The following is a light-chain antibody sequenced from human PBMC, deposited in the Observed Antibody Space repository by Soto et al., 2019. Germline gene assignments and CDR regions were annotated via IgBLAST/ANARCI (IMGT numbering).Light chain of an antibody. J-gene: IGLJ1*01. CDR1: SSDVGGFEY. V-gene: IGLV2-14*01. Sequence: ALGQPASVSGSPGQSITISCTGTSSDVGGFEYVSWYQHQPGKAPKLIVYDVTKRPSGVSNRFSGSKSGNTASLTISGIQAEDEGDYYCGSITRSSTSVFGTGTKVTVL. CDR3: GSITRSSTSV. CDR2: DVT.